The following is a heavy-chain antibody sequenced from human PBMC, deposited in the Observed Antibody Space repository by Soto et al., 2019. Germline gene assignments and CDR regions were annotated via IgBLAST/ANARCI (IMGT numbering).Heavy chain of an antibody. D-gene: IGHD4-4*01. J-gene: IGHJ4*02. Sequence: SETLSLTCTVSGGSISSSSYYWGWIRQPPGKGLEWIGSIYYSGSTYYNPSLKSRVTISVDTSKNQFSLKLSSVTAADTAVYYCATHLESVTTPSPFFEYWGQGTLVTVSS. CDR3: ATHLESVTTPSPFFEY. CDR1: GGSISSSSYY. V-gene: IGHV4-39*01. CDR2: IYYSGST.